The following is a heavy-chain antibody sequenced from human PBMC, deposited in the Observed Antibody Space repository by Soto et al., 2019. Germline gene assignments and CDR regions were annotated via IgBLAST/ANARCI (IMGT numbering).Heavy chain of an antibody. J-gene: IGHJ6*02. Sequence: SETLSLTCTVSGGSISSGDCYWSWIRQPPGKGLEWIGYIYYSGSTYYNPSLKSRVTISVDTSKNQFSLKLSSVTAADTAVYYCARVRRPLRHYYYYGMDVWGQGTTVTVSS. CDR1: GGSISSGDCY. CDR3: ARVRRPLRHYYYYGMDV. V-gene: IGHV4-30-4*01. CDR2: IYYSGST. D-gene: IGHD5-12*01.